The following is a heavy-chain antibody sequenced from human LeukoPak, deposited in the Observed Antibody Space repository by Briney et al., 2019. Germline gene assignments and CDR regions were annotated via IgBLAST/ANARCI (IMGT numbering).Heavy chain of an antibody. D-gene: IGHD5-24*01. V-gene: IGHV4-4*07. CDR3: ARELSPSRAHDY. Sequence: PSETLSLTCAVSGGSISSHYWSWIRQPAGKGLEWIGRISTGGTTNYNPSLTSRITMSVDTSKNQFSLNLTSVTAADTAVYYCARELSPSRAHDYWGQGTLVTVSS. J-gene: IGHJ4*02. CDR2: ISTGGTT. CDR1: GGSISSHY.